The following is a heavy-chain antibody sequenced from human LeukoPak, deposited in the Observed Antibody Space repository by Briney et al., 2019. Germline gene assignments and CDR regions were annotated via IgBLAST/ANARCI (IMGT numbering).Heavy chain of an antibody. CDR1: GGSISSGSYY. Sequence: PSETLSLTCTVSGGSISSGSYYWGWIRQPPGKGLEWIGEINHSGSTNYNPSLKSRVTISVDTSKNQFSLKLSSVTAADTAVYYCARGLGRWAQETRRKNWFDPWGQGTLVTVSS. CDR3: ARGLGRWAQETRRKNWFDP. D-gene: IGHD3-16*01. CDR2: INHSGST. V-gene: IGHV4-39*07. J-gene: IGHJ5*02.